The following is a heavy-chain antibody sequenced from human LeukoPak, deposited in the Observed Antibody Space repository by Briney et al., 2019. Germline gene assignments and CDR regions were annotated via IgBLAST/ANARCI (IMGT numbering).Heavy chain of an antibody. CDR2: ISKSGDHT. Sequence: GGSLRLSCAVSGLTFNNYAMSWVRQAPGKGLEWVSAISKSGDHTYYAASAKGRFTIYRDSSKNTMYLQMNSLRAEDTAVYYCAKVPASRWFFDYWGQGTLVTVSS. CDR1: GLTFNNYA. D-gene: IGHD2-15*01. V-gene: IGHV3-23*01. CDR3: AKVPASRWFFDY. J-gene: IGHJ4*02.